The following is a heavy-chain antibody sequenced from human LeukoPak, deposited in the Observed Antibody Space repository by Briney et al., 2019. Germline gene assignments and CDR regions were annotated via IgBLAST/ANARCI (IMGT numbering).Heavy chain of an antibody. CDR2: IYYSGST. V-gene: IGHV4-59*12. J-gene: IGHJ4*02. Sequence: SETLSLTCTVSGGSISSYYWSWIRPPPGKGLGWIGYIYYSGSTNYNPSLKSRVTISVDTSKNQFSLKLSSVTAADTAVYYCARDRYVAATRFDYWGQGTLVTVSS. D-gene: IGHD2-15*01. CDR3: ARDRYVAATRFDY. CDR1: GGSISSYY.